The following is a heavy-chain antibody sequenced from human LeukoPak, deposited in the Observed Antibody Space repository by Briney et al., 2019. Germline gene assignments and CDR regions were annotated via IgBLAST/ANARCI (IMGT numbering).Heavy chain of an antibody. CDR1: GGSISSYW. Sequence: PSGTLSLTCTVSGGSISSYWWSWIRQPAGKGLEWIGRIYSNGSTNYNPSLKRRITMSVDTSKNQISLKVNSVTAADTAVYYCARHSYSSFYLFDFWGQGTLVTVSS. V-gene: IGHV4-4*07. CDR3: ARHSYSSFYLFDF. CDR2: IYSNGST. J-gene: IGHJ4*02. D-gene: IGHD6-6*01.